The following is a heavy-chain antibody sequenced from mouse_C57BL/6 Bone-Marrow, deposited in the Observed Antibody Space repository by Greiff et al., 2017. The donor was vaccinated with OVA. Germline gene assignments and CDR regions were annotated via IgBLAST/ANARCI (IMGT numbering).Heavy chain of an antibody. Sequence: DVKLQESGPGLVKPSQSLSLTCSVTGYSITSGYYWNWIRQFPGNKLEWMGYISYDGSNNYNPSLKNRISITRDTSKNQFFLKLNSVTTEDTATYYCAREGAYYSNYDAMDYWGQGTSVTVSS. D-gene: IGHD2-5*01. J-gene: IGHJ4*01. CDR3: AREGAYYSNYDAMDY. CDR2: ISYDGSN. V-gene: IGHV3-6*01. CDR1: GYSITSGYY.